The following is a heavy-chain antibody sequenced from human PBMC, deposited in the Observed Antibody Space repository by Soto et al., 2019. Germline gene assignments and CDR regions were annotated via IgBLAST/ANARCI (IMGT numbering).Heavy chain of an antibody. CDR2: INQDGSEK. V-gene: IGHV3-7*01. J-gene: IGHJ5*02. CDR1: GFTFGSFW. Sequence: EMQLVESGGGLVQPGGSLRLSCGVSGFTFGSFWMGWVRQAPGKGLEWEANINQDGSEKYYVDSVKGRFTISRDNPRNSLYLQMDTLRVEDTAVYFCARQIRGLTPNWFDPWGQGTLVSVSS. CDR3: ARQIRGLTPNWFDP.